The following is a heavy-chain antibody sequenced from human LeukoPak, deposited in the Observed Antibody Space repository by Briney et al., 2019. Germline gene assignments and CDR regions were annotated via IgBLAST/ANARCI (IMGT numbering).Heavy chain of an antibody. D-gene: IGHD3-10*01. Sequence: GGSLRLSCAASGFTFSSYGMSWVRQAPGKGLEWVSAISGSGGSTYYADSVKGRFTISRDNSKNTLYLQMNSLRAEDTAVYYCAKGEWFGELLSYYFDYWGQGTLVTVSS. V-gene: IGHV3-23*01. CDR1: GFTFSSYG. CDR2: ISGSGGST. CDR3: AKGEWFGELLSYYFDY. J-gene: IGHJ4*02.